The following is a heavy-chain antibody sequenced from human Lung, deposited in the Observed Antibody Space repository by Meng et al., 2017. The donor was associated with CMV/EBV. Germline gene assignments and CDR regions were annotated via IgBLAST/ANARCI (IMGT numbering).Heavy chain of an antibody. Sequence: GESLKISCVVSGFTFSGYEMNWVRLAPGKGLEWVSYISSSGNIKYYADSVKGRFTISRDNARNSLFLQMNSLRVEDTAVYFCAKDAVRQYYDSSGYYFDDWGLGKXVNGAS. CDR3: AKDAVRQYYDSSGYYFDD. CDR1: GFTFSGYE. D-gene: IGHD3-22*01. J-gene: IGHJ4*02. V-gene: IGHV3-48*03. CDR2: ISSSGNIK.